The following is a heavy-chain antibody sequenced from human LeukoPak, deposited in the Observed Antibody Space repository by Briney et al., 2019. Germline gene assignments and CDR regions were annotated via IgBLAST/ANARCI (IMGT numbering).Heavy chain of an antibody. CDR1: GFTFSNYA. CDR2: FNPSSGST. CDR3: ARIGSGWYWDY. V-gene: IGHV3-23*01. J-gene: IGHJ4*02. D-gene: IGHD6-19*01. Sequence: GGSLRLSCAASGFTFSNYAMSWVRQAPGKGLEWVSSFNPSSGSTYYADPVRGRFTISRDNAKNSLYLQMNSLRAEDTAVYYCARIGSGWYWDYWGQGTLVTVSS.